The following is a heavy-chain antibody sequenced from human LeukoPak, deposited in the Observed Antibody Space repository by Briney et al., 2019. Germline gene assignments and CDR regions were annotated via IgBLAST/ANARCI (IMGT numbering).Heavy chain of an antibody. CDR1: GFTFSSYS. J-gene: IGHJ4*02. CDR2: ISSSSSTI. V-gene: IGHV3-48*01. CDR3: ARSPAPGVYYYGHFDS. D-gene: IGHD3-22*01. Sequence: GGSLRLSCAASGFTFSSYSMNWVRQAPGKGLEWVSYISSSSSTIYYADSVKGRFTISRDNAKNSLYLQMNSLRAEDTAVYYCARSPAPGVYYYGHFDSWGQGTLVTVSS.